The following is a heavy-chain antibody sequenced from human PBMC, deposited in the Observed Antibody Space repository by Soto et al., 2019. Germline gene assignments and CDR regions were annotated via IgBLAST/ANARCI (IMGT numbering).Heavy chain of an antibody. V-gene: IGHV3-49*04. D-gene: IGHD2-2*01. CDR3: TREGAYTSPPYYYFYAMDV. CDR2: MRAKAFGGTT. Sequence: LRLSCKGSGFTFRDYAISWVRQAPGKGLQWVGFMRAKAFGGTTEYATFVKGRFTISRDDSKSVAYLQMNSLETEDTAVYYCTREGAYTSPPYYYFYAMDVWGQGTRVTVSS. CDR1: GFTFRDYA. J-gene: IGHJ6*01.